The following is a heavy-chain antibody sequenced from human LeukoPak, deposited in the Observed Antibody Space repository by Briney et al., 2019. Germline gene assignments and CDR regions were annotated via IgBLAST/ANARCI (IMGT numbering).Heavy chain of an antibody. J-gene: IGHJ6*03. D-gene: IGHD5-18*01. CDR2: INHSGST. Sequence: SETLSLTCAVYGGSFSGYYWSWIRQPPGKGLEWIGEINHSGSTNYNPSLKSRVTISVDTSKNQFSLKLSSVTAADTAVYYCARGVKRGYSYGYRVGYYYYMDVWGKGTTVTVSS. CDR1: GGSFSGYY. CDR3: ARGVKRGYSYGYRVGYYYYMDV. V-gene: IGHV4-34*01.